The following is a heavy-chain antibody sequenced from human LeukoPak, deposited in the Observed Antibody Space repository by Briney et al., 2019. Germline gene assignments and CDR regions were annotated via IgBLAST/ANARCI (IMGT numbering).Heavy chain of an antibody. V-gene: IGHV4-4*07. CDR2: IYTSGST. CDR1: GGSISSYY. D-gene: IGHD6-13*01. CDR3: ARSTIAAAVQVAFDI. Sequence: SETLSLTCTVSGGSISSYYWSWIRQPAGKGLEWIGRIYTSGSTNYNPSLRSRVTMSVDTSKNQFSLKLSSVTAADTAVYYCARSTIAAAVQVAFDIWGQGTMVTVSS. J-gene: IGHJ3*02.